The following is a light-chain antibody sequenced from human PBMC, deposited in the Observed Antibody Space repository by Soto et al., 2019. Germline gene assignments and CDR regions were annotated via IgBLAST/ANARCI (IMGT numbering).Light chain of an antibody. V-gene: IGKV3-11*01. CDR2: DAS. Sequence: EIVLTQSPATLSLSPGERSTLSCRASQSVSSYLAWYQHKPGQAPRLLIFDASQRATGIPARFRGSGSGTDFTLSIRSLEPEDFAVYYCQQRTDRPPWTFGQGTTGDI. CDR1: QSVSSY. J-gene: IGKJ1*01. CDR3: QQRTDRPPWT.